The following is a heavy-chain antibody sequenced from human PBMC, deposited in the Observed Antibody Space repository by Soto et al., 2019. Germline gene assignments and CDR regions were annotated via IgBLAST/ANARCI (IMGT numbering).Heavy chain of an antibody. D-gene: IGHD1-26*01. J-gene: IGHJ4*02. Sequence: EVQLLESGGGLVQPGGSLRLSCAASGFTFSSYGMSWVRQAPGKGLEWVSSISGSGGSTYYADSVKGRFTISGDNSKNTLYLQMNSLRAEETAVYYCAKASAPGGTYFPLWFWGQGTLVTVSS. V-gene: IGHV3-23*01. CDR3: AKASAPGGTYFPLWF. CDR2: ISGSGGST. CDR1: GFTFSSYG.